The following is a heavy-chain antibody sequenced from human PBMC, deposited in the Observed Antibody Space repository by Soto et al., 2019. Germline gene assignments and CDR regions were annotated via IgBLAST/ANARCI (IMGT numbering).Heavy chain of an antibody. CDR1: RFTFSTYS. CDR3: ARRIAADDAFDI. V-gene: IGHV3-48*01. D-gene: IGHD6-13*01. J-gene: IGHJ3*02. Sequence: EAQLVESGGGWVQPGGSLRLSCAASRFTFSTYSMNWVRQAPGKGLEWVSYISSSSSIIHYADSVKGRFTISRDNAQDSLYLQMDSLRAEDTAVYYCARRIAADDAFDIWGQGTMVTVSS. CDR2: ISSSSSII.